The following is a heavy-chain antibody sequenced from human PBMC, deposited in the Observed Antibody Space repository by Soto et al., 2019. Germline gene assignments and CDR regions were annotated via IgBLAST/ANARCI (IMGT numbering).Heavy chain of an antibody. J-gene: IGHJ4*02. Sequence: GGSLRLSCAASGFTFSAYSMNWVRQAPGRGLEWVSSISSSSNYIYYGDAVKGRCTISRDNAKNLVYLHMSSLRAEDTAVYYCARATKVYSYNWDAGERRLYFDFWGQGTPVTVSS. V-gene: IGHV3-21*06. CDR1: GFTFSAYS. D-gene: IGHD1-20*01. CDR2: ISSSSNYI. CDR3: ARATKVYSYNWDAGERRLYFDF.